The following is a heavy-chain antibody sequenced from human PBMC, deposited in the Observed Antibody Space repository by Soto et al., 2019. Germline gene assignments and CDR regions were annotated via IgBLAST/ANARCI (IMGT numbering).Heavy chain of an antibody. J-gene: IGHJ3*02. CDR2: IIPILGIA. CDR1: GGTFSSYT. V-gene: IGHV1-69*02. D-gene: IGHD2-2*01. Sequence: GASVKVSCKTSGGTFSSYTISWVRQAPGQGLEWMGRIIPILGIANYAQKFQGRVTITADKSTSTAYMELSSLRSEDTAVYYCASIVVVPAAHAFDIWGQGTMVTVSS. CDR3: ASIVVVPAAHAFDI.